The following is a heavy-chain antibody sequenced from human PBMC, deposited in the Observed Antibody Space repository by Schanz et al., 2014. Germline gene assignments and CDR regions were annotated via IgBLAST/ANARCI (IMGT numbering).Heavy chain of an antibody. Sequence: EVQLVESGGGLVQPGGSLRLSCAASGFTFSNYWMSWVRQAPGKGLEWVANIKQDGSEKYYVDSVKGRFTISRDNAKNSLYLQMNSLRPEDTAVYYCAKYGGELGVSFEYWGQGTLVTVSS. CDR1: GFTFSNYW. CDR3: AKYGGELGVSFEY. D-gene: IGHD7-27*01. J-gene: IGHJ4*02. V-gene: IGHV3-7*01. CDR2: IKQDGSEK.